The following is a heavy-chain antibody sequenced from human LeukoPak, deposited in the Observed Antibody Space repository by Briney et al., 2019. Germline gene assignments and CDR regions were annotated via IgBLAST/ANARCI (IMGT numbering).Heavy chain of an antibody. CDR3: ARGVQLWSLYYYYYMDV. CDR2: MNPNSGNT. D-gene: IGHD5-18*01. CDR1: GYTFTSYD. J-gene: IGHJ6*03. Sequence: ASVKVSCKASGYTFTSYDINWVRQATGQGLEWMGWMNPNSGNTGYAQKFQGRVTITRNTSISTAYMELSSLRSEDTAVYYCARGVQLWSLYYYYYMDVWGKGTRSPSP. V-gene: IGHV1-8*03.